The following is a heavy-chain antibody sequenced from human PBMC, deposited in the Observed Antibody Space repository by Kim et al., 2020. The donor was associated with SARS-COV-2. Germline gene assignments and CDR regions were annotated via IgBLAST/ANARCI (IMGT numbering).Heavy chain of an antibody. CDR1: GFTFSSYW. Sequence: GGSLRLSCAASGFTFSSYWMSWVRQAPGKGLEWVANIKQDGSEKYYVDSVKGRFTISRDNAKNSLYLQLNSLRAEDTAVYYCARDSRRYYDILTGYLPLYYFDYWGQGTLVTVSS. D-gene: IGHD3-9*01. V-gene: IGHV3-7*01. J-gene: IGHJ4*02. CDR2: IKQDGSEK. CDR3: ARDSRRYYDILTGYLPLYYFDY.